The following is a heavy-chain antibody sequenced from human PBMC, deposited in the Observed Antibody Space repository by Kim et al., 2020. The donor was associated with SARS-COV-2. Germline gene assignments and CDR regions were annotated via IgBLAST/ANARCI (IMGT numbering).Heavy chain of an antibody. Sequence: SETLSLTCTVSGGSISSYYWSWIRQPPGKGLEWIGYIYYSGSTNYNPSLKSRVTISVDTSKNQISLRLSSVTAAATAVYYCARDGGLTICGVAANYYYYGMDVWGQGTTVTVSS. J-gene: IGHJ6*02. CDR1: GGSISSYY. CDR2: IYYSGST. D-gene: IGHD3-3*01. CDR3: ARDGGLTICGVAANYYYYGMDV. V-gene: IGHV4-59*01.